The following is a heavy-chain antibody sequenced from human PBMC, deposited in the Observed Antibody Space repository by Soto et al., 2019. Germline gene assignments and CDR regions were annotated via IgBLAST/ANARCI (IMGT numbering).Heavy chain of an antibody. CDR3: ARRNYFYALDV. J-gene: IGHJ6*02. Sequence: SETLSLTCAVSGGSFSGYYWGWVRQPPGKGLEWVGEINYSGSTNYNPSLKRRVTISVDTSKNQVSLKVTSVTAADTAMYYCARRNYFYALDVWGQGXTVTVSS. CDR1: GGSFSGYY. CDR2: INYSGST. V-gene: IGHV4-34*01.